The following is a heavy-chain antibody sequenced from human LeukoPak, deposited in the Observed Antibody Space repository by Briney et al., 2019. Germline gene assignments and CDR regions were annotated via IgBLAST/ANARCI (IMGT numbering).Heavy chain of an antibody. CDR1: GFTFSSYA. Sequence: GGSLRLSCAASGFTFSSYAMSWVRQAPGKGLEWVSAISGSGVSTYYADSVKGRFTISRDTSKNTLYLQMNSLRAEDTAVYYCARGRLGSYVPQGYGMDVWGQGTTVTVSS. V-gene: IGHV3-23*01. J-gene: IGHJ6*02. CDR3: ARGRLGSYVPQGYGMDV. CDR2: ISGSGVST. D-gene: IGHD3-16*01.